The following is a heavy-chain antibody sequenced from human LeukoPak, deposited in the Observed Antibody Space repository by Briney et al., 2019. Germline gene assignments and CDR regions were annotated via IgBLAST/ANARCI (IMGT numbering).Heavy chain of an antibody. CDR3: ARDDYDYYDAFDI. D-gene: IGHD3-16*01. CDR1: GGSISSYY. Sequence: SETLSLTCTVSGGSISSYYWSWIRQPPGKGLEWIGYIYYSGSTNYNPSLKSRVTISVDTSKNQFSLKLSSVTAADTAVYYCARDDYDYYDAFDIWGQGTMVTVSS. CDR2: IYYSGST. V-gene: IGHV4-59*01. J-gene: IGHJ3*02.